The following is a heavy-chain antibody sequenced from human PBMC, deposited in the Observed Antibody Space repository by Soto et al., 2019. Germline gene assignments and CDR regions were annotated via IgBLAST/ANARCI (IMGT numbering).Heavy chain of an antibody. CDR1: GFTFTTYS. Sequence: GGSLRLSCAASGFTFTTYSVNWVRQAPGKGLEWVSYISSSGSTIYYADSVKGRFTISRDNAKNSLYLQMNSLRAEDTAVYYCVLSSGYYTNWFDPWGQGTLVTVSS. J-gene: IGHJ5*02. V-gene: IGHV3-48*01. D-gene: IGHD3-22*01. CDR3: VLSSGYYTNWFDP. CDR2: ISSSGSTI.